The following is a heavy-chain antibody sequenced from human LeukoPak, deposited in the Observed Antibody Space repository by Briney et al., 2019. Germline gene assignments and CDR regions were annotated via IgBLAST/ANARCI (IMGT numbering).Heavy chain of an antibody. CDR2: MNPNSGNT. CDR3: ARVTHAGNYDYYYYYMDV. CDR1: GYTFTSYD. V-gene: IGHV1-8*03. D-gene: IGHD4-11*01. Sequence: ASVKVSCKASGYTFTSYDINWVRQATGQGLEWRGWMNPNSGNTGYAQKFQGRVTITRNTSISTAYMELSSLRSEDTAVYYCARVTHAGNYDYYYYYMDVWGKGTTVTVSS. J-gene: IGHJ6*03.